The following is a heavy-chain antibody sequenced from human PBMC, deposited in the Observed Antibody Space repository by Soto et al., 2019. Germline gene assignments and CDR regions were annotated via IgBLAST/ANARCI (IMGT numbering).Heavy chain of an antibody. V-gene: IGHV3-23*01. Sequence: GSLRLSCAASGVSFSDEAMTWVRQAPGKGLEWVASIHGSGRSKYYADSIKGRFTISRDNSKNTLYLQMNRLTAADTAVYYCAKVGPSFYYGMDVWGQGTTVTVSS. D-gene: IGHD1-26*01. CDR3: AKVGPSFYYGMDV. CDR2: IHGSGRSK. J-gene: IGHJ6*02. CDR1: GVSFSDEA.